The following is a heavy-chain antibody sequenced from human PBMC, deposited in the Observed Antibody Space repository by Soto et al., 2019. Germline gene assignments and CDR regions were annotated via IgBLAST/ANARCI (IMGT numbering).Heavy chain of an antibody. J-gene: IGHJ4*02. V-gene: IGHV1-18*01. CDR1: GYRFTNHG. CDR3: ARDFYPLAYYFDY. Sequence: ASVKVSCKASGYRFTNHGISWVRQAPGQWLEWMGWISGNDGKTKYARKFQGRVTMTTDTSTSTAYMEMNSLRHDDTAVYYCARDFYPLAYYFDYWGQGTLVTVSS. CDR2: ISGNDGKT.